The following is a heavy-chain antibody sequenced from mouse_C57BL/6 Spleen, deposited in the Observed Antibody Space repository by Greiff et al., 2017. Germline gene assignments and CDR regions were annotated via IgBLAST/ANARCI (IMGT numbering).Heavy chain of an antibody. J-gene: IGHJ4*01. Sequence: QVQLQQSGPELVKPGASVKISCKASGYAFSSSWMNWVKQRPGKGLEWIGRIYPGDGDTNYNGKFKGKATLTADKSSSTAYMQLSSLTSEDSAVYFCARCDQYAMDYWGQGTSVTVSS. CDR1: GYAFSSSW. V-gene: IGHV1-82*01. CDR2: IYPGDGDT. CDR3: ARCDQYAMDY.